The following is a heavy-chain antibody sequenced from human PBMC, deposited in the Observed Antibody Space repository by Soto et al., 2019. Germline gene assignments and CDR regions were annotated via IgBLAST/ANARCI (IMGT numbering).Heavy chain of an antibody. J-gene: IGHJ6*02. Sequence: GESLKISCNGSGYIFTSYWIGWVRQMPGKGLEGMGIIYPGDSDTRYSPSFQGQVTISADKSISTAYLQWSSLKASDTAMYYCARLSGCSSTSCYTHMDVWGQGTTVTVSS. D-gene: IGHD2-2*02. V-gene: IGHV5-51*01. CDR1: GYIFTSYW. CDR3: ARLSGCSSTSCYTHMDV. CDR2: IYPGDSDT.